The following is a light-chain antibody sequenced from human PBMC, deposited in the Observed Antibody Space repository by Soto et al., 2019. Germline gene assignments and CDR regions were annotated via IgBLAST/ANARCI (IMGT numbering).Light chain of an antibody. Sequence: QSVLTQPASVSGSPGQSITISCTGTSSDVGGYNYVSWYQQHPGKAPKLMIYDVSTRPSGVSNRFSDSKSGNTASLTISGLQAEDEADYYCRSYTSSSTRVFGGGTKLTVL. CDR3: RSYTSSSTRV. CDR1: SSDVGGYNY. CDR2: DVS. V-gene: IGLV2-14*01. J-gene: IGLJ2*01.